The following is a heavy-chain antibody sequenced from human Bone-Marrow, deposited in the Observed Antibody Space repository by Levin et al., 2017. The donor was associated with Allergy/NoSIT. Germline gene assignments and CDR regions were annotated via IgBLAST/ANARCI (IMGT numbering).Heavy chain of an antibody. D-gene: IGHD3-10*01. CDR2: INPKLGTT. Sequence: ASVKVSCKASGYSFASYEINWVRQVPGQGPEWLGWINPKLGTTGYAQNLQVRVIMTRNISINTAYLELSSLRFEDMALYYCARAGGSGPIGHYYGMDVWGQGTTVAVSS. V-gene: IGHV1-8*01. J-gene: IGHJ6*02. CDR1: GYSFASYE. CDR3: ARAGGSGPIGHYYGMDV.